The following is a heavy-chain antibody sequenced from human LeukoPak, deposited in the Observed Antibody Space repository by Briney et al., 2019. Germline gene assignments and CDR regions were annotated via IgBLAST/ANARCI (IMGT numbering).Heavy chain of an antibody. CDR1: GGSFSGYY. V-gene: IGHV4-34*01. J-gene: IGHJ4*02. CDR3: ARLMGIAAAGTDDY. Sequence: SETLSLTCAVYGGSFSGYYWSWIRQPPGKGLEWIGEINHSGSTNHNPSLKSRVTISVDTSKNQFSLKLSSVTAADTAVYYCARLMGIAAAGTDDYWGQGTLVTVSS. CDR2: INHSGST. D-gene: IGHD6-13*01.